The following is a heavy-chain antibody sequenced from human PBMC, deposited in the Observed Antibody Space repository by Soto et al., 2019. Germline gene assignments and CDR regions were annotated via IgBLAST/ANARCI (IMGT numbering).Heavy chain of an antibody. J-gene: IGHJ4*02. V-gene: IGHV1-18*01. Sequence: QVQLVQSGGEVKKPGASVTVCCKASGYTFINYHITWVRQAPGQGLEWMAWINTYNGMTDYAQKFQGRVTMTRDTSTSTAYMELRNLGSDDTAVYFCAKSPRGEMATDWGQGTLVTVSS. CDR2: INTYNGMT. D-gene: IGHD5-12*01. CDR1: GYTFINYH. CDR3: AKSPRGEMATD.